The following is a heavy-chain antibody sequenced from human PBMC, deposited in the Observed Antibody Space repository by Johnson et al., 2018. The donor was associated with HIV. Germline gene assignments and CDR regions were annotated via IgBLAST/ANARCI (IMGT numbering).Heavy chain of an antibody. CDR1: GFTFDDYA. CDR3: AREALDGPGDDAFDI. CDR2: ISWNSGSM. J-gene: IGHJ3*02. Sequence: VQLVESGGGLVQPGRSLRLSCAASGFTFDDYAIHWVRQAPGKGLEWVSSISWNSGSMGYADSVKGRFTISTDNAKNSLYLQMNRLRAEDTALYYCAREALDGPGDDAFDIWGQGTMVTVSS. V-gene: IGHV3-9*01. D-gene: IGHD5-24*01.